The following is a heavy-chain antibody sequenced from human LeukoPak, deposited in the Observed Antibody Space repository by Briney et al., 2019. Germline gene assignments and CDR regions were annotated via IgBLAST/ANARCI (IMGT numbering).Heavy chain of an antibody. CDR1: GYSFATYW. Sequence: GESLKISCTGSGYSFATYWIAWVRQMPGKGLEWMGIIYPADSNTRYSPSFKGQATISVDKSNSTAYLQWSSLKASDTAMYFCARLYSILSPFDPWGQGTLVTVSS. J-gene: IGHJ5*02. CDR2: IYPADSNT. V-gene: IGHV5-51*01. D-gene: IGHD2-21*01. CDR3: ARLYSILSPFDP.